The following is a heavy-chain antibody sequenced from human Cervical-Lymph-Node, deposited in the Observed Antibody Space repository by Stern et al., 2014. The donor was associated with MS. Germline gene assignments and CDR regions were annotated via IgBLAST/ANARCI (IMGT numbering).Heavy chain of an antibody. CDR3: ASSVGELTPEAV. Sequence: MGQSGAEVKKPGSSGRVSCKASGGTFSSHAISWVRQATGEGREWKGGIIPTFGTAKYAQKFQGRVTITADDSTSTAYMEVSSLRSEDTAVSYCASSVGELTPEAVWGQGTTVTVFS. CDR2: IIPTFGTA. D-gene: IGHD3-10*01. J-gene: IGHJ6*02. V-gene: IGHV1-69*01. CDR1: GGTFSSHA.